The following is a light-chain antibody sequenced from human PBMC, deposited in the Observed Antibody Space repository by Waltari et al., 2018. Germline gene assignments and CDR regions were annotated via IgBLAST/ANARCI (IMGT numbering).Light chain of an antibody. J-gene: IGLJ1*01. V-gene: IGLV2-23*02. CDR3: CSYAGSRTYV. CDR2: EVS. Sequence: QSALTQPASVSGSPGQSIPISCTGTSCDVGNFNLVSWYQQHQGKAPKLIIYEVSKRPSGVSNHFSGSKSGNTASLTISGLRAEDEADYYCCSYAGSRTYVFGTGTKVTVL. CDR1: SCDVGNFNL.